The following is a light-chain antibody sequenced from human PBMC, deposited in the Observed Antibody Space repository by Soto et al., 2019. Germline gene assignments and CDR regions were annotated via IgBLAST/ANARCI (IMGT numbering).Light chain of an antibody. J-gene: IGKJ5*01. CDR1: QSVSSY. V-gene: IGKV3-11*01. CDR3: QKRSNWPPIT. CDR2: GAS. Sequence: EIVLTQSPATLSLSPGERATLSCRASQSVSSYLAWYQQKPGQAPRLLIYGASNRATGIPDRFSGSGSGTDFTLTISSLEPEDFAVYYCQKRSNWPPITFGQGTRLEI.